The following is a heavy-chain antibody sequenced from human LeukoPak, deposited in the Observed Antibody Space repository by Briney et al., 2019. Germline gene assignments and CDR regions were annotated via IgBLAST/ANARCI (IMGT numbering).Heavy chain of an antibody. V-gene: IGHV3-74*01. J-gene: IGHJ4*02. CDR1: GFSFSGHW. CDR2: ISPTGSTT. Sequence: GGSLRLSCAASGFSFSGHWMHWARQLPGKGLVWVSRISPTGSTTSYADSVKGRFTVSRDNTKNTLYLQVNNLGAEDTAVYSCARGPSSNWSGLDFWGQGTLLTVSS. CDR3: ARGPSSNWSGLDF. D-gene: IGHD6-13*01.